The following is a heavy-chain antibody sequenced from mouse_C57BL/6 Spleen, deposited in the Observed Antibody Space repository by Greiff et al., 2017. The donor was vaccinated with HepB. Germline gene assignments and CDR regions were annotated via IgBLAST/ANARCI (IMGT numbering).Heavy chain of an antibody. J-gene: IGHJ3*01. Sequence: EVQGVESGPELVKPGASVKMSCKASGYTFTDYNMHWVKQSHGKSLEWIGYINPNNGGTSYNQKFKGKATLTVNKSSSTAYMELRSLTSEDSAVYYCARSHYGSFAYWGQGTLVTVSA. CDR3: ARSHYGSFAY. CDR1: GYTFTDYN. CDR2: INPNNGGT. V-gene: IGHV1-22*01. D-gene: IGHD2-2*01.